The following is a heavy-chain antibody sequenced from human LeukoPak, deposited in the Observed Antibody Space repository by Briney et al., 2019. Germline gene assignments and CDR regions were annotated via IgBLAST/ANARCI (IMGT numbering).Heavy chain of an antibody. V-gene: IGHV4-39*01. Sequence: SETLSLTCTVSGGSISSSSYYWGWIRQPPGKGLEWIGSIYYSGSTYYNPSLKSRVTISVDTSKNQFSLKLSSVTAADTAVYYSARHEELLRNFDYWGQGTLVTVSS. D-gene: IGHD1-26*01. CDR1: GGSISSSSYY. CDR2: IYYSGST. J-gene: IGHJ4*02. CDR3: ARHEELLRNFDY.